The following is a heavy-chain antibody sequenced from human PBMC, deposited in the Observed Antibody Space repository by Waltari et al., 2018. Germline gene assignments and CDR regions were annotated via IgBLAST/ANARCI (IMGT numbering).Heavy chain of an antibody. Sequence: QVQLQESGPGLVKPSETLSLNCTVPGGSISSHYWSWIRQPPGKGLEWIGYIYYSGSTNYNPSLKSRVTISVDTSKNQFSLKLSSVTAADTAVYYCARGGYGDYVMFDYWGQGTLVTVSS. CDR1: GGSISSHY. D-gene: IGHD4-17*01. CDR3: ARGGYGDYVMFDY. CDR2: IYYSGST. V-gene: IGHV4-59*11. J-gene: IGHJ4*02.